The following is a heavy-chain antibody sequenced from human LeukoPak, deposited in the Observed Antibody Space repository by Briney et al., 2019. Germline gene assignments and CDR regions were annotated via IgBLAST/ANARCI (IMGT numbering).Heavy chain of an antibody. CDR3: ASGDSGYDYC. CDR2: IIPIFGTA. J-gene: IGHJ4*02. Sequence: GASVKVSCKASGGTFSSYAISWVRQAPGQGLEWMGGIIPIFGTANYAQKFQGRVTITTDESTSTAYMELSSLRSEDRAVYYCASGDSGYDYCWGQGTLVTVSS. V-gene: IGHV1-69*05. CDR1: GGTFSSYA. D-gene: IGHD5-12*01.